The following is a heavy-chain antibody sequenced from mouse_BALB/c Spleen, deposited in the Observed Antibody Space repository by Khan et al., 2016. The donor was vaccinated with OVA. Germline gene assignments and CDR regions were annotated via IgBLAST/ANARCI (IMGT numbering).Heavy chain of an antibody. V-gene: IGHV9-3-1*01. J-gene: IGHJ2*01. CDR1: GYTFTNNG. CDR3: AISMPHYYGSRYFDY. Sequence: QIQLVQSGPELKKPGETIKISCKASGYTFTNNGVNWVKQAPGKGLKWMGWMNTYTGEQKYADDFKGRFAFSLEIYASTAYLLFNNLKNEDTATYFCAISMPHYYGSRYFDYWGQGTTLTVSS. D-gene: IGHD1-1*01. CDR2: MNTYTGEQ.